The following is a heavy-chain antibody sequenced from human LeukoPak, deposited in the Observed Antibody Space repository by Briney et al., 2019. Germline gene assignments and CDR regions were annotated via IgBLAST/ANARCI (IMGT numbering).Heavy chain of an antibody. Sequence: ASVRVSCKVSGYTLTELSMHWVRQAPGKGLEWMGGFDPEDGETIYAQKFQGRVTMTEDTSTDTAYMELSSLRSEDTAVYYCAREDYDSSGSRNTFDYWGQGTLVTVSS. CDR2: FDPEDGET. V-gene: IGHV1-24*01. D-gene: IGHD3-22*01. CDR1: GYTLTELS. J-gene: IGHJ4*02. CDR3: AREDYDSSGSRNTFDY.